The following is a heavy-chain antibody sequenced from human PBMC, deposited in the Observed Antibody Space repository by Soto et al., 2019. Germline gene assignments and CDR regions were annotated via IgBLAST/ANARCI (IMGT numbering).Heavy chain of an antibody. CDR1: GGSISSGDYY. CDR3: VREYVVGCGSYPL. CDR2: IYYSGST. J-gene: IGHJ4*02. V-gene: IGHV4-30-4*01. D-gene: IGHD1-26*01. Sequence: PSETLSLTCTVSGGSISSGDYYWSWIRQPPGKGLEWIGYIYYSGSTYYNPSLKSRVTISVDTSKNQFSLKLSSVTAADTAVYYCVREYVVGCGSYPLWGQGTLVTVSS.